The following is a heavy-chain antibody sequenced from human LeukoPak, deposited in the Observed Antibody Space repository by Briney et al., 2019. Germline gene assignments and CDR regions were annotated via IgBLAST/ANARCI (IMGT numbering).Heavy chain of an antibody. CDR3: ARDFRGYGGSGYSYYFDY. CDR2: INPSGGST. D-gene: IGHD3-22*01. Sequence: ASVKVSCKASGYTFTSYYMHWVRQAPGQGLEWMGIINPSGGSTSYAQKFQGRVTMTRDTSTSTVYMELSSLRSEDTAVYYCARDFRGYGGSGYSYYFDYWGQGTLVTVSS. CDR1: GYTFTSYY. J-gene: IGHJ4*02. V-gene: IGHV1-46*01.